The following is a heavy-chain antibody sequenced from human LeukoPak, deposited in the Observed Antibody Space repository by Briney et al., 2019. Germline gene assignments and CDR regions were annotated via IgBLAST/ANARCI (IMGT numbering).Heavy chain of an antibody. J-gene: IGHJ5*02. Sequence: ASVKVSCKASGGTFSSYAISWVRQAPGQGLEWMGGIIPIFGTANYAQKFQGRVTITADESTSTAYMELSSLRSEDTAVYYCAGTGRSSGWYWFDPWGQGTLVTVSS. D-gene: IGHD6-19*01. CDR1: GGTFSSYA. V-gene: IGHV1-69*13. CDR2: IIPIFGTA. CDR3: AGTGRSSGWYWFDP.